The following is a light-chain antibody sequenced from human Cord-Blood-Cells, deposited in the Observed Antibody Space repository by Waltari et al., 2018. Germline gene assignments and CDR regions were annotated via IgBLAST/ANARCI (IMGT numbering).Light chain of an antibody. V-gene: IGKV3-15*01. Sequence: EILMTQSPATLPVSPWERATLSCRASQSVRSNLAWYQQTPGQAPRLLIYGASTRATGIPDRFSGSGSGTEFTLTISSLQSEDFAVYYCQQYNNWPWTFGQGTKVEIK. J-gene: IGKJ1*01. CDR1: QSVRSN. CDR2: GAS. CDR3: QQYNNWPWT.